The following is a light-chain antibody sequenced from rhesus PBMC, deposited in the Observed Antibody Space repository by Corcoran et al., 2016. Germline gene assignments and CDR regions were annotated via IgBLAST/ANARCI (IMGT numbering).Light chain of an antibody. CDR3: VQAIACPFT. CDR1: QSLLHTNGNTY. CDR2: GGS. Sequence: DIVMTQTPLSLPITPGEPASISCRSSQSLLHTNGNTYLHWYLQKPGQSPQLLIYGGSNRASGVPERFSGSGSGTDCTLKISKVEAEDVGLYYCVQAIACPFTFGPGTKLDIK. V-gene: IGKV2-72*01. J-gene: IGKJ3*01.